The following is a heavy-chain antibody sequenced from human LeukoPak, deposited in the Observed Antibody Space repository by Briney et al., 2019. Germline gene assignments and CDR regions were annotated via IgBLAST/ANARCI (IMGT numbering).Heavy chain of an antibody. CDR1: GFTFSSYS. CDR3: AREPQPPSKYDFWSGQPLGDYMDV. Sequence: GGSLRLSCAASGFTFSSYSMNWVRQAPGKGLEWVSSISSSSSYIYYADSVKGRFTISRDNAKNSLYLQMNSLRAEDTAVYYCAREPQPPSKYDFWSGQPLGDYMDVWGKGTTVTVSS. CDR2: ISSSSSYI. J-gene: IGHJ6*03. V-gene: IGHV3-21*01. D-gene: IGHD3-3*01.